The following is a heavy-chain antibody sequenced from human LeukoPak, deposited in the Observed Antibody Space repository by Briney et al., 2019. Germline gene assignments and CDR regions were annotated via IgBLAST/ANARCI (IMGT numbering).Heavy chain of an antibody. J-gene: IGHJ3*02. Sequence: GGSLKISCKGSGYSFTSYRIGWVRQMPGKGLEWMGIIYPGDSDTRYSPSFQGQVTISADKSISTAYLQWSSLKASDTAMYYCARSTGFYDSSGYTAFDIWGQGTMVTVSS. D-gene: IGHD3-22*01. CDR3: ARSTGFYDSSGYTAFDI. CDR1: GYSFTSYR. CDR2: IYPGDSDT. V-gene: IGHV5-51*01.